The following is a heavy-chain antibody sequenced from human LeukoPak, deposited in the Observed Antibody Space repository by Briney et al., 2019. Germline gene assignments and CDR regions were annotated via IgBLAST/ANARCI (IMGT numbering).Heavy chain of an antibody. CDR3: ARGADDSSGYYSFDY. CDR1: GFTVSSNY. CDR2: IYSGGST. D-gene: IGHD3-22*01. J-gene: IGHJ4*02. Sequence: GGSLSLSCAASGFTVSSNYLSWVRQPPGKGLEWVSVIYSGGSTYYADSVKARFTISRDNSKNALYLQMNSLRAEDTAVYYCARGADDSSGYYSFDYWGQGTLVTVSS. V-gene: IGHV3-53*03.